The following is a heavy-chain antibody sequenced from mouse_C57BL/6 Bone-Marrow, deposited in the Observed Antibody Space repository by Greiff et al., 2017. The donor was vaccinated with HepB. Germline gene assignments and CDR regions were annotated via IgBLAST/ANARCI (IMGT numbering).Heavy chain of an antibody. Sequence: VHLVESGAELVKPGASVKISCKASGYAFSSYWMNWVKQRPGKGLEWIGQIYPGDGDTNYNGKFKGKATLTADKSSSTAYMQLSSLTSEDSTVYFCARSGPLAYWGQGTLVTVSA. CDR3: ARSGPLAY. J-gene: IGHJ3*01. V-gene: IGHV1-80*01. CDR2: IYPGDGDT. D-gene: IGHD3-1*01. CDR1: GYAFSSYW.